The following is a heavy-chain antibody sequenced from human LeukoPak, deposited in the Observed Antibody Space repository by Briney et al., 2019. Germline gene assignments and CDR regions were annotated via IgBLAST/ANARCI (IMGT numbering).Heavy chain of an antibody. Sequence: GRSLRLSCAASGFTFDDYATHWVRQAPGKGLEWVSGISWNSGSIGYADSVKGRFTISRDSAKNSLYLQMNSLRAEDTALYYCAKAYCSSTSCYLYMDVWGKGTTVTVSS. CDR2: ISWNSGSI. V-gene: IGHV3-9*01. D-gene: IGHD2-2*01. CDR1: GFTFDDYA. J-gene: IGHJ6*03. CDR3: AKAYCSSTSCYLYMDV.